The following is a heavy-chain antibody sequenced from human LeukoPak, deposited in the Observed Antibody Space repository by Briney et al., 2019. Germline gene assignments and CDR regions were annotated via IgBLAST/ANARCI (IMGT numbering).Heavy chain of an antibody. V-gene: IGHV3-23*01. J-gene: IGHJ6*02. CDR2: ISGSGGST. D-gene: IGHD5-12*01. CDR1: GFTFSSYA. CDR3: ALALSGEGYYYYYYGMDV. Sequence: TGGSLRLSCAASGFTFSSYAMSWVRQAPGKGLEWVSAISGSGGSTYYVDSVKGRFAISRDNSKNTLYLQMNSLRAEDTAVYYCALALSGEGYYYYYYGMDVWGQGTTVTVSS.